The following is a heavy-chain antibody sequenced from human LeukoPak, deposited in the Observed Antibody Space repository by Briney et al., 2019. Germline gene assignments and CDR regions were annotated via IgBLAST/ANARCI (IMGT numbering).Heavy chain of an antibody. CDR3: ARDGPAPDSDY. CDR1: GGSISRSNW. D-gene: IGHD1-14*01. Sequence: SETLSLTCAVSGGSISRSNWWSWVRQPPGKGLEWIGEIYHSGSTNYNPSLKSRVTISVDRSKNQFSLKLSSVTAADTAVYYCARDGPAPDSDYWGQGTLVTVSS. V-gene: IGHV4-4*02. J-gene: IGHJ4*02. CDR2: IYHSGST.